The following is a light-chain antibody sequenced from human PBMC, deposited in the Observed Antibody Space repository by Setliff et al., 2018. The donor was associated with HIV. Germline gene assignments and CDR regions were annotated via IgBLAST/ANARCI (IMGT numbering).Light chain of an antibody. CDR3: SSYTSSSLYV. Sequence: QSVLTQPASVSGSPGQSITISCTGTSSDVGGYNYVSWYQQHPGNAPKLMIFEVSNRPSGVSNRFSGSESGNTASLTISGLQAEDEADYYCSSYTSSSLYVFGTGTKVTVL. CDR1: SSDVGGYNY. J-gene: IGLJ1*01. V-gene: IGLV2-14*01. CDR2: EVS.